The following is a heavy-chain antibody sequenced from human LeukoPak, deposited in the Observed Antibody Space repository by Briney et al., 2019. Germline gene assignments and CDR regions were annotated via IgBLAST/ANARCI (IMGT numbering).Heavy chain of an antibody. CDR1: GFTFSDAW. Sequence: GSLRLSCAASGFTFSDAWMNWIRQPPGKGLEWIGEINHSGSTNYNPSLKSRVTISVDTSKNQFSLKLSSVTAADTAVYYCARGRGCSSSWPSFYYYYYYYMDVWGKGTTVTVSS. V-gene: IGHV4-34*01. CDR2: INHSGST. J-gene: IGHJ6*03. D-gene: IGHD6-13*01. CDR3: ARGRGCSSSWPSFYYYYYYYMDV.